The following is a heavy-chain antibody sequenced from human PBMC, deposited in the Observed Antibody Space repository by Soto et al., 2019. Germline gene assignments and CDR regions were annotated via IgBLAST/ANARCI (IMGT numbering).Heavy chain of an antibody. Sequence: SVKVSCKASGGTFSSYTISWVRQAPGQGLEWMGRIIPILGIANYAQKFQGRVTITADKSTSTAYMELSSLRSEDTAVYYCASYDILTGYYLSDWGQGTLVTVSS. CDR1: GGTFSSYT. J-gene: IGHJ4*02. CDR3: ASYDILTGYYLSD. CDR2: IIPILGIA. V-gene: IGHV1-69*02. D-gene: IGHD3-9*01.